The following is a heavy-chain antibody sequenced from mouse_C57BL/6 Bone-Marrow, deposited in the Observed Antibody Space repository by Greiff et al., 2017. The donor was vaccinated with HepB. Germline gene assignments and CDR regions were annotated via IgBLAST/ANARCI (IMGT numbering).Heavy chain of an antibody. CDR1: GYAFSSSW. D-gene: IGHD2-13*01. J-gene: IGHJ2*01. CDR3: ARDGELPYYFDY. CDR2: IYPGDGDT. V-gene: IGHV1-82*01. Sequence: VQLQQSGPELVKPGASVKISCKASGYAFSSSWMNWVKQRPGKGLEWIGRIYPGDGDTNYNGKFKGKATLTADKSSSTAYMQLSSLTSEDSAVYFCARDGELPYYFDYWGQGTTLTVSS.